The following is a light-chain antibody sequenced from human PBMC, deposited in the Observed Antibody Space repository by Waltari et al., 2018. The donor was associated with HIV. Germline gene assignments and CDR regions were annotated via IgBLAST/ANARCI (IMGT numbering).Light chain of an antibody. V-gene: IGKV3-20*01. CDR1: QTIRNNY. CDR2: GAP. Sequence: EIVSTQSTATLSLSPGDSATLPCSASQTIRNNYIAWYQHTLGQAPRLLIYGAPSRATGIPDRFSGSGSGTNFTLTISRLEPGDFGVYYCQQYVRSPRTFGRGTKVEI. J-gene: IGKJ1*01. CDR3: QQYVRSPRT.